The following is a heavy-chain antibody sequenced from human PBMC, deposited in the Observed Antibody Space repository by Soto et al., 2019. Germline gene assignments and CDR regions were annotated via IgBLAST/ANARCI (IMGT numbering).Heavy chain of an antibody. Sequence: EVQLVESGGGLVKPGGSLRLSCAASGFTFSSYSMNWVRQAPGKGLEWVSSISSSSSYIYYADSVKGRFTISRDNAKNSLYLQRNSLRAEDTAVYYCASNPQGRSVRTSNDYWGQGTLVTVSS. CDR2: ISSSSSYI. D-gene: IGHD3-3*01. J-gene: IGHJ4*02. V-gene: IGHV3-21*01. CDR1: GFTFSSYS. CDR3: ASNPQGRSVRTSNDY.